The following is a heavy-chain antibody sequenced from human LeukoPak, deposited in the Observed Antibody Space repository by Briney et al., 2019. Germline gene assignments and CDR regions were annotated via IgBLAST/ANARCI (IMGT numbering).Heavy chain of an antibody. V-gene: IGHV4-34*01. CDR2: INHSGST. CDR1: GGSFSGYY. D-gene: IGHD3-22*01. CDR3: ARGRGDPNYDSYYFDY. J-gene: IGHJ4*02. Sequence: SETLSLTCAVYGGSFSGYYWSWLRQPPGKGLEWIGEINHSGSTNYNPSLKSRVTISVDTSKNQFSLKLSSVTAADTAVYYCARGRGDPNYDSYYFDYWGQGTLVTVSS.